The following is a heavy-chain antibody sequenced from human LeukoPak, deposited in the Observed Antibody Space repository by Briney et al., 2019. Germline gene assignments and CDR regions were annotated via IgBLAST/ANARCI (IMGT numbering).Heavy chain of an antibody. D-gene: IGHD2-8*02. V-gene: IGHV3-23*01. CDR3: ARIACTGGNCKPYYYYGLDV. CDR2: IGAGGTFT. Sequence: GGSLRLSCTASGFTFSSYAMNWVRQAPGKGLEWVSGIGAGGTFTYYADSVKGRFTISRDNSRNTLYLQMNSLRAEDTAVYYCARIACTGGNCKPYYYYGLDVWGQGTTVTVSS. J-gene: IGHJ6*02. CDR1: GFTFSSYA.